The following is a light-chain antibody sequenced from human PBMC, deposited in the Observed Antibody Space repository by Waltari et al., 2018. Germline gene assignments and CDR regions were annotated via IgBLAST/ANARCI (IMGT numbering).Light chain of an antibody. V-gene: IGLV2-14*03. CDR2: DVT. CDR1: FRSVGAYDY. J-gene: IGLJ3*02. Sequence: QSPLTQPASVSGSPGQSITLSFTGAFRSVGAYDYFSWSQQLPGRAPKLLIYDVTHRPSGVSDRLSGSKSGNTASLTISGLQPEDEADYYCSSYTTRGTWVFGGGTKLTVL. CDR3: SSYTTRGTWV.